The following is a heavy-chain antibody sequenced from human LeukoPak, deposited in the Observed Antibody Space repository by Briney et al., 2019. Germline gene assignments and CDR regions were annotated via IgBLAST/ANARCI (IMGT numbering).Heavy chain of an antibody. Sequence: GASLRLSCAAPGFTFSSYSMNWVRQAPGKGLEWVSYISSSSSTIYYADSVKGRFTISRDNAKNSLYLQMNSLRAEDTAVYYCARDGLSGYFDYWGQGTLVTVSS. D-gene: IGHD3-10*01. CDR2: ISSSSSTI. V-gene: IGHV3-48*01. CDR1: GFTFSSYS. J-gene: IGHJ4*02. CDR3: ARDGLSGYFDY.